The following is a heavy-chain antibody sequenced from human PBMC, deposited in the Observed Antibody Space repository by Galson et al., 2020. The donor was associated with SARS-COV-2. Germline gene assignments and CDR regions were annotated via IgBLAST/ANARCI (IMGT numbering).Heavy chain of an antibody. J-gene: IGHJ5*02. V-gene: IGHV5-10-1*01. CDR1: GYDISTYW. CDR3: ARARGTGFTKWFDP. Sequence: KIGESLQISCVGSGYDISTYWIIWVRQVPGQGLESMGRIDPSDSYINYSPSFQGHVTISVDKSTNAVYLQWSSLKSSDNAMYYCARARGTGFTKWFDPWGQGTLVTVSS. CDR2: IDPSDSYI. D-gene: IGHD1-1*01.